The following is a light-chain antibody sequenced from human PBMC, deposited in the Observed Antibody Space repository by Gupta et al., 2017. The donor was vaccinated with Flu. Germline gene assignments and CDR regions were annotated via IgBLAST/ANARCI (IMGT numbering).Light chain of an antibody. CDR3: QQSHSTPLYR. Sequence: LQMTQSPSSLSASVGDRVTIACRANQGIGIYLNWYQQKPGQAPKLLIYAASSLQSGVPSRFSGSGAGTEVTLTISSLQPEDVATYYCQQSHSTPLYRFGHGTKLQIK. J-gene: IGKJ2*03. CDR2: AAS. CDR1: QGIGIY. V-gene: IGKV1-39*01.